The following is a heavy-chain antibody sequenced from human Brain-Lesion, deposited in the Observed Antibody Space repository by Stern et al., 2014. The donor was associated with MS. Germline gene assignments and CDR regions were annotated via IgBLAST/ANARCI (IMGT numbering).Heavy chain of an antibody. J-gene: IGHJ3*01. CDR2: INSSGGT. Sequence: QVQLQQWGAGLLRPSETLSLTCAVQGASFSDNYWSWIRQTPGKGLEWIGEINSSGGTHYNPSLMSRATLSVDPSRNQFSLKLSSLTAADTAMYYCARERKVERSSRLLVSFDVWGQGTLVTGSS. CDR3: ARERKVERSSRLLVSFDV. CDR1: GASFSDNY. D-gene: IGHD1-1*01. V-gene: IGHV4-34*01.